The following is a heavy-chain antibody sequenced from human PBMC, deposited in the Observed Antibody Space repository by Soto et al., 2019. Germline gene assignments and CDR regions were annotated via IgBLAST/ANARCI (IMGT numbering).Heavy chain of an antibody. V-gene: IGHV3-23*01. CDR3: AKESAKEGSHLHY. Sequence: EVQVLESGGGLVQPGGSLRLSCAASGFTFNKYAMSWVRQAPGKGLEWVSSISGSGGGTYYADSVKGRLTISRDNSKNTLYLQMNSVRAEDTALDYCAKESAKEGSHLHYWGEGTLVTVAS. J-gene: IGHJ4*02. CDR2: ISGSGGGT. CDR1: GFTFNKYA.